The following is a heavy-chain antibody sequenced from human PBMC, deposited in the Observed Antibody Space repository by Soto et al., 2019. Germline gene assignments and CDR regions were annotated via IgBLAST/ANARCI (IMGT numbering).Heavy chain of an antibody. CDR1: GFTFSSYA. D-gene: IGHD6-19*01. J-gene: IGHJ4*02. Sequence: EVQLLESGGGLVQPGGSLRLSCAASGFTFSSYAMGWVRQAPGKGLEWVSAISGSGGSTYYADSVKGRFTISRDNSKNTLYLQMNSLRAEDTAVYYCAKGREGGIAVAYFDYWGQGTLVTVSS. CDR2: ISGSGGST. CDR3: AKGREGGIAVAYFDY. V-gene: IGHV3-23*01.